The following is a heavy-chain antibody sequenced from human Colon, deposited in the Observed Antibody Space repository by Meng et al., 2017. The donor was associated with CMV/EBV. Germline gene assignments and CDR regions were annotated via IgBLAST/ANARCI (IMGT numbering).Heavy chain of an antibody. CDR1: GFTFSSYG. J-gene: IGHJ4*02. D-gene: IGHD2-21*01. CDR3: ASSGYCGGDCYLDY. Sequence: GESLKISCAASGFTFSSYGMNWVRQAPGRGLEWVASIVTTGSAVYYADSVKGRFTISRDNAKNSLYLQMNSLRAEDTAVYYCASSGYCGGDCYLDYWGQGTLVTVSS. V-gene: IGHV3-21*01. CDR2: IVTTGSAV.